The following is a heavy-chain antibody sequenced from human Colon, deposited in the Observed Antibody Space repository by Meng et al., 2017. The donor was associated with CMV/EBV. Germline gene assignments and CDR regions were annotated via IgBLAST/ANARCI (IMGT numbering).Heavy chain of an antibody. CDR3: ARVQEVHDFSIGSNYGIDV. D-gene: IGHD3-3*01. J-gene: IGHJ6*02. CDR2: ISSSGSTL. V-gene: IGHV3-48*03. Sequence: GESLKISCAASGFTFSSYEMNWVRQAPGKGLEWVSYISSSGSTLYYADSVKGRFTMPRDNVRNSLYLQMNSLRAEDTAVYYCARVQEVHDFSIGSNYGIDVWGQGTTVTVSS. CDR1: GFTFSSYE.